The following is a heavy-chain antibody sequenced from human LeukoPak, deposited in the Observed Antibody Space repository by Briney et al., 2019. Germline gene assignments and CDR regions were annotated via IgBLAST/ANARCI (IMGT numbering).Heavy chain of an antibody. D-gene: IGHD1-26*01. J-gene: IGHJ3*02. Sequence: GGSLRLSCAASGFTFSSYTMHWVRQAPGKGLEWVAVISYDGSNKYYADSVKGRFTISRDNSKNTLYLQMNSLRAEDTAVYYCARDRVGEGAFDIWGQGTMVTVSS. CDR3: ARDRVGEGAFDI. V-gene: IGHV3-30*04. CDR2: ISYDGSNK. CDR1: GFTFSSYT.